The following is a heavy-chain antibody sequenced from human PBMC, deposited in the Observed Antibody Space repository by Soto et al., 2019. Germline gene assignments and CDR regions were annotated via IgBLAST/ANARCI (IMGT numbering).Heavy chain of an antibody. Sequence: LRLSCAASGFTFISYSMNWVRQAPVKGLEWVSSISSSSSYIYYADSVKGRFTISRDNAKNSLYLQMKSLRAEDTAVYYCARLGHDDIVDAWGQGTTVTVSS. CDR3: ARLGHDDIVDA. D-gene: IGHD3-9*01. J-gene: IGHJ6*02. CDR1: GFTFISYS. CDR2: ISSSSSYI. V-gene: IGHV3-21*01.